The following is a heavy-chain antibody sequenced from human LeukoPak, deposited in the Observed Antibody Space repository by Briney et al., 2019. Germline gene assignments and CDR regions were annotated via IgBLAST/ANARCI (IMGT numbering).Heavy chain of an antibody. V-gene: IGHV1-69*04. D-gene: IGHD2-21*01. J-gene: IGHJ6*03. CDR2: IIPILGIA. CDR1: GGTFSSYT. CDR3: AREYCGGDCYPYYYHYYMDV. Sequence: ASVKVSCKASGGTFSSYTISWVRQAPGQGLEWMGRIIPILGIANYAQKFQGRVTITADKSTSTAYMELSSLRSEDTAVYYCAREYCGGDCYPYYYHYYMDVWGKGTTVTVSS.